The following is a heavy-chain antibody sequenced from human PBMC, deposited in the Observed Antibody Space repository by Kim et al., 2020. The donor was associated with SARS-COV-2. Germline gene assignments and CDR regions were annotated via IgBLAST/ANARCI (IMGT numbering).Heavy chain of an antibody. CDR2: ISYDGSNK. D-gene: IGHD6-6*01. CDR1: GFTFSSYG. J-gene: IGHJ4*02. CDR3: AKDETPYSSSSPDYFDY. Sequence: GGSLRLSCAASGFTFSSYGMHWVRQAPGKGLEWVAVISYDGSNKYYADSVKGRFTISRDNSKNTLYLQMNSLRAEDTAVYYCAKDETPYSSSSPDYFDYWGQGTLVTVSS. V-gene: IGHV3-30*18.